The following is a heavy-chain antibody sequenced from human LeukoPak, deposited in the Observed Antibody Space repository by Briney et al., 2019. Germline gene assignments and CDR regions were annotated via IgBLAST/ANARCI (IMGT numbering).Heavy chain of an antibody. Sequence: GESLKISCKGSGYIFTSYWISCVRQMPGKSLECMGRIDPSDSYTNYSPSFQGHVTISADKSISTAYLQWSSLKASDTAMYYCARHEASTLLFDYWGQGTLVTVSS. V-gene: IGHV5-10-1*01. CDR2: IDPSDSYT. D-gene: IGHD2-2*01. CDR3: ARHEASTLLFDY. CDR1: GYIFTSYW. J-gene: IGHJ4*02.